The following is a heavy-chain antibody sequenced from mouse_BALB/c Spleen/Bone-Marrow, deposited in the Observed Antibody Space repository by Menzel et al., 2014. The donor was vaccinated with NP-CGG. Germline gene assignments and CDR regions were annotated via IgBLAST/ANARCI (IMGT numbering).Heavy chain of an antibody. CDR1: GYSITSGYS. J-gene: IGHJ4*01. CDR3: ARSLDEGYAMDY. V-gene: IGHV3-1*02. D-gene: IGHD2-10*02. Sequence: EVKVVESGPDLVKPSQSLSLTCTVTGYSITSGYSWHWIRQFPGDKLEWMGYIHYSGTTSYNPSLKSRVSITRDTSKNQFFLQLNSVTTEDTATYYCARSLDEGYAMDYWGQGTSVTVSS. CDR2: IHYSGTT.